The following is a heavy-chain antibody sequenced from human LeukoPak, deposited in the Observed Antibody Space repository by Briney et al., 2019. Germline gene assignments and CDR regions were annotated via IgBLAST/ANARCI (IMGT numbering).Heavy chain of an antibody. J-gene: IGHJ4*02. Sequence: SETLSLTCSVSGGSITVQNYYWGFIRQSPLKGPEWIGSLHYGGDIYYHPFLKSRITLSADPSKNQFSLNLHSVTAADTAVYFCSRGLDSRKLGYWGQGILVTVSS. CDR1: GGSITVQNYY. D-gene: IGHD3-22*01. CDR3: SRGLDSRKLGY. CDR2: LHYGGDI. V-gene: IGHV4-39*07.